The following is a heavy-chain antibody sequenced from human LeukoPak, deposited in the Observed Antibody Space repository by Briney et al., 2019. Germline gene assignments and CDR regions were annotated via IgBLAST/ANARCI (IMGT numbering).Heavy chain of an antibody. V-gene: IGHV3-21*01. Sequence: GGSLRLSCAASGFTFSSYSMNWVRQAPGKGLEWVSSISSSSSYIYYADSVKGRFTISRDNAKNSLYLQMNSLRAEDTAVYYCARVPSPIRDYYYMDVWGKGTTVTVSS. CDR2: ISSSSSYI. J-gene: IGHJ6*03. CDR3: ARVPSPIRDYYYMDV. CDR1: GFTFSSYS. D-gene: IGHD3-10*01.